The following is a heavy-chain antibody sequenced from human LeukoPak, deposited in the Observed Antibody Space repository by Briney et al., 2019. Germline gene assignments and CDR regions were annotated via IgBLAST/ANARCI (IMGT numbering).Heavy chain of an antibody. CDR3: ARGNFYGGNSKGVFGY. Sequence: SETLSFTCAVYGGSFSGYYWSWIRQPPGKGLEWIGEINHSGSTNYNPSLKSRVTISVDTSKNQFSLKLSSVTAADTAVYYCARGNFYGGNSKGVFGYWGQGTLVTVSS. J-gene: IGHJ4*02. V-gene: IGHV4-34*01. CDR1: GGSFSGYY. CDR2: INHSGST. D-gene: IGHD4-23*01.